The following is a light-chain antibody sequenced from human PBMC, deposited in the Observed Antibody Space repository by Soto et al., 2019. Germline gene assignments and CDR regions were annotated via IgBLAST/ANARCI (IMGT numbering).Light chain of an antibody. CDR3: QQYNNWPLT. Sequence: EIVLTQAPGTLSLSPGDLATLLCRASQSVSSSYLAWYQQKPGQAPRLIIYGASSRATGIPDRFSGSWSGTECTLTISSLQSEDFAVYYCQQYNNWPLTFGQGTKVDIK. CDR2: GAS. V-gene: IGKV3-20*01. CDR1: QSVSSSY. J-gene: IGKJ1*01.